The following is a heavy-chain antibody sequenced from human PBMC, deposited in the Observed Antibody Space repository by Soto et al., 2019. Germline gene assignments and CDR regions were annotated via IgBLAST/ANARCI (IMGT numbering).Heavy chain of an antibody. Sequence: QVQLQESGPGLVKPSQTLSLTCTVSGGSISSGYYYWSWIRQPPGKGLEWIGNIHHSGSTYYNPSLNMRLTISVLTSKIQSSLRLSSATAVDPAFYFWARRRGAYNYEISGDNYDMAVGGQGATVTVS. J-gene: IGHJ6*02. CDR2: IHHSGST. D-gene: IGHD3-22*01. V-gene: IGHV4-30-4*01. CDR1: GGSISSGYYY. CDR3: ARRRGAYNYEISGDNYDMAV.